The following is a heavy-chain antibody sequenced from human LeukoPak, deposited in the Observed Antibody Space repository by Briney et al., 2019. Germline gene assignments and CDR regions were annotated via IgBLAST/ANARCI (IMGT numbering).Heavy chain of an antibody. Sequence: SVKVSCKTSGGTFDNYIISWVRQAPGQGLEWVGTIILILDIANYAQKFQGRVAITADTSTSTAYMELTNLGSEDTAVYFCAREPEGLTTESHWGQGTLVTVSS. CDR3: AREPEGLTTESH. CDR1: GGTFDNYI. CDR2: IILILDIA. V-gene: IGHV1-69*04. J-gene: IGHJ4*02. D-gene: IGHD1-14*01.